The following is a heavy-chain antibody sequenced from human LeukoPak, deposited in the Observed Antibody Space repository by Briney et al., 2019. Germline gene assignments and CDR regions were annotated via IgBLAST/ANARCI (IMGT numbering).Heavy chain of an antibody. CDR3: ASIVVTTIKGGFDY. Sequence: GGSLRLFCAASGFTFSSYAMSWVRQAPGKGLEWVSTISGRGGTTYYADSVKGRFTISRDNSKNTLYLQMNSLRAEDTAVYYCASIVVTTIKGGFDYWGQGTLVTVSS. CDR1: GFTFSSYA. J-gene: IGHJ4*02. D-gene: IGHD5-12*01. CDR2: ISGRGGTT. V-gene: IGHV3-23*01.